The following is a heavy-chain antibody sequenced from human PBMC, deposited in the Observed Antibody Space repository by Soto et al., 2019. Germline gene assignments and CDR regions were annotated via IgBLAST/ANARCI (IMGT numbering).Heavy chain of an antibody. D-gene: IGHD6-19*01. V-gene: IGHV3-72*01. CDR2: IRRKANSYTT. Sequence: EVQLVESGGGLVQPGGSLRLSCAASGLIFSDYHMDWVRQAPGKGLEWVGRIRRKANSYTTEYAASLKGRFTITRDDSKNTLYLQMNSLKNEDTAVYYCSMLGGWSGGSNDMNILAQGTTVTVSS. J-gene: IGHJ6*02. CDR1: GLIFSDYH. CDR3: SMLGGWSGGSNDMNI.